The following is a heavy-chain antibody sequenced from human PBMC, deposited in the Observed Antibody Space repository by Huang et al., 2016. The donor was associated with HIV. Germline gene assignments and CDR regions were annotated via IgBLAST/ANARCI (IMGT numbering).Heavy chain of an antibody. Sequence: QVQLMQSGAEVKKPGASVKVSCKASGYTFSSYDINWGRQASGQGLEWMGWVNPNSGNTGYAQKFQGRVTITRDTSITTAYLELSSLGSEDTAVYYCARGLLYYYDTSGFYQGFDYWGQGTLVTVSS. CDR1: GYTFSSYD. CDR3: ARGLLYYYDTSGFYQGFDY. CDR2: VNPNSGNT. D-gene: IGHD3-22*01. V-gene: IGHV1-8*03. J-gene: IGHJ4*02.